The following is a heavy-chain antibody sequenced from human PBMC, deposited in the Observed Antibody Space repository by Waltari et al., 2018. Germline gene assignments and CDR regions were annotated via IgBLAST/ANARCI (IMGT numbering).Heavy chain of an antibody. CDR2: ISNSGSTV. CDR3: ARPSTEYYYYYYYMDV. J-gene: IGHJ6*03. V-gene: IGHV3-48*03. Sequence: EVQVVESGGGLVQPGGSLRLSCAASGFTFSNYDLNWVRQAPGKGLGWVSYISNSGSTVYYADSVKGRFTISRDNAKNSLYLEMNSLRAEDTAVYYCARPSTEYYYYYYYMDVWGKGTTVTVS. CDR1: GFTFSNYD.